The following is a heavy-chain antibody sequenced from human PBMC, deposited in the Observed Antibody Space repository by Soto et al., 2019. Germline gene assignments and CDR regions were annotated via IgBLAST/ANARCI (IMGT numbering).Heavy chain of an antibody. D-gene: IGHD1-26*01. CDR2: ISSSGSTI. CDR1: GFTFSDYY. V-gene: IGHV3-11*01. CDR3: AGRLEIVGAPDRFDL. Sequence: PGESLTLSCAASGFTFSDYYMSWIRQAPGKGLEWVSYISSSGSTIYYADSVKGRFTISRDNAKNPLYLKLNGLRAEDTAVYYCAGRLEIVGAPDRFDLWGQGTLVTVSS. J-gene: IGHJ3*01.